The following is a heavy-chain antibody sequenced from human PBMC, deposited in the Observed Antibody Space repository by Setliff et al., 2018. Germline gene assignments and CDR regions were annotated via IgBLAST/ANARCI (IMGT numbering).Heavy chain of an antibody. D-gene: IGHD1-26*01. V-gene: IGHV1-3*01. CDR1: GYTFTIYA. CDR2: INAGNGNT. Sequence: GASVKVSCKASGYTFTIYAIHWVRQAPGQRLEWMGWINAGNGNTKYSQKFQGRVTITRDTSISTAYMELSRLRSDDTAVYYCARIMGIVGDNWFDPWGQGTLVTVSS. J-gene: IGHJ5*02. CDR3: ARIMGIVGDNWFDP.